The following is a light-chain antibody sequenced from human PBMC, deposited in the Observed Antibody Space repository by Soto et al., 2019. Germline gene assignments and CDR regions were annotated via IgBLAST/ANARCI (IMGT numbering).Light chain of an antibody. J-gene: IGKJ1*01. Sequence: EIVMTQSPATLSVSPGERATLSCRASQSVNSMLAWYQQKPGQAPRLLIYGASTRATGIPDRFSGSGSGTDFTLTISRLEPEDFAVYYCQQYGSSPVAFGQGTKVDIK. CDR1: QSVNSM. CDR2: GAS. CDR3: QQYGSSPVA. V-gene: IGKV3-20*01.